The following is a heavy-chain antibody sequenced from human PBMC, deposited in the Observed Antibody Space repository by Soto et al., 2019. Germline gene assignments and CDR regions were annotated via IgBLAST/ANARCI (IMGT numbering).Heavy chain of an antibody. CDR3: ATNFRQTRIRRCYRHKTRFDY. CDR1: GFTFSNYG. D-gene: IGHD3-16*02. V-gene: IGHV3-23*01. J-gene: IGHJ4*02. Sequence: EVQLLESGGGLIQPGGSLRLSCAASGFTFSNYGRNWVRQAPGKGLAWVSASSGTGDSTFSADSVKGLFTITSDNSKNMLFLQMKGLRADDPAIYYCATNFRQTRIRRCYRHKTRFDYWGQRGLVTVS. CDR2: SSGTGDST.